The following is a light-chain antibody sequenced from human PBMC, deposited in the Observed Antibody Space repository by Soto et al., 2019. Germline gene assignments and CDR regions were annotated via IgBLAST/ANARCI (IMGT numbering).Light chain of an antibody. Sequence: QSALTQPASVSGSPGQSITISCTGTSSDVGSYKLVSWYQKHPGKAPKLMIYEGSKRPSGVSNRFSGSKSGNTASLTISGLQAEDEADYYCCSYAGSSTMVFGGGTKMTVL. CDR3: CSYAGSSTMV. J-gene: IGLJ2*01. CDR1: SSDVGSYKL. V-gene: IGLV2-23*01. CDR2: EGS.